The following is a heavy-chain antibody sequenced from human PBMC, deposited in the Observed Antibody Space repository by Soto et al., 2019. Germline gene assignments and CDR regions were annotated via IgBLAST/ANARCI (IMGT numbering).Heavy chain of an antibody. CDR1: GFTFSSYA. J-gene: IGHJ3*02. Sequence: GLSLRLSCSASGFTFSSYAMHWVLQAPGKGLEYVSAISSNGGSTYYADSVKGRFTISRDNSKNTLYLQMSSLRAEDTAVYYCVKYYYDSSGDNAFDIWGQGTMVTVSS. V-gene: IGHV3-64D*06. D-gene: IGHD3-22*01. CDR3: VKYYYDSSGDNAFDI. CDR2: ISSNGGST.